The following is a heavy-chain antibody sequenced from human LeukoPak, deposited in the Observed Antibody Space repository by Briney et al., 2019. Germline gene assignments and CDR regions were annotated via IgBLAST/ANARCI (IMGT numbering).Heavy chain of an antibody. J-gene: IGHJ4*02. Sequence: SETLSLTCTVSGGSISSYYWSWIRQPPGKGLEWIGYISYSGSTNYNPSLKSRVTISVDTSKNQFSLRLSSVTAADTAVYYCARLLRYFDWLCTFDYWGQGTLVTVSS. CDR3: ARLLRYFDWLCTFDY. D-gene: IGHD3-9*01. CDR2: ISYSGST. CDR1: GGSISSYY. V-gene: IGHV4-59*08.